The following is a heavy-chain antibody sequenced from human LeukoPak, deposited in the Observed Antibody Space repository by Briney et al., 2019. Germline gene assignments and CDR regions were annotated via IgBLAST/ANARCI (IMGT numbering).Heavy chain of an antibody. J-gene: IGHJ4*02. CDR1: GFTFSIYT. V-gene: IGHV3-21*01. D-gene: IGHD6-19*01. Sequence: GGSLRLSCAAPGFTFSIYTMNWVRQAPGKGLEWVSSISSGSGSIYYADSVKGRFTISRDNAKNSLSLQMNSLGAEDTAVYYCARDVLSGCLDYWGQGTLVTVSS. CDR2: ISSGSGSI. CDR3: ARDVLSGCLDY.